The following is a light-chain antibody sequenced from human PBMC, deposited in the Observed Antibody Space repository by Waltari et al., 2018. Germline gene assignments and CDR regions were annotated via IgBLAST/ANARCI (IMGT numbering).Light chain of an antibody. V-gene: IGKV4-1*01. CDR1: QSLLYSSNNENY. CDR3: QQYYNTPYT. CDR2: WAS. J-gene: IGKJ2*01. Sequence: DTVMTQSPDSLAVSLGERATINCRSSQSLLYSSNNENYLAWFQQRPGQPPKLLIYWASTRESGVPDRFSGSGSGTDFTLTISSLQAEDVAMYYCQQYYNTPYTFGQGTKVEIK.